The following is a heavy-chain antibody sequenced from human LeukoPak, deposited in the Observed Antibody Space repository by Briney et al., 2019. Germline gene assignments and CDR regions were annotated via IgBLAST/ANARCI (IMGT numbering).Heavy chain of an antibody. J-gene: IGHJ5*02. Sequence: SETLSLTCTVSAGSISSYYWSWIRQPPGKGLEWIGYIYYSGSTNYNPSLKSRVTISVDTSKNQFSLKLSSVTAADTAVYYCARDRRDYYDSSGHHWFDPWGQGTLVTVSS. CDR3: ARDRRDYYDSSGHHWFDP. CDR2: IYYSGST. V-gene: IGHV4-59*01. CDR1: AGSISSYY. D-gene: IGHD3-22*01.